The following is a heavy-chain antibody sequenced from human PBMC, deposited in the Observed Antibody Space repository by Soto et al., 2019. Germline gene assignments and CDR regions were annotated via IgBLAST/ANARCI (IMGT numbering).Heavy chain of an antibody. CDR1: GYTFTGYY. V-gene: IGHV1-2*02. J-gene: IGHJ5*02. Sequence: ASVKVSCKASGYTFTGYYMHWVRQAPGQGLEWMGWINPNSGGTNYAQKFQGRVTMTRDTSISTAYMELSRLRSDDTAVYYCARDRRPDYYDSSGYGNWFDPWGQGTLVTVPQ. CDR2: INPNSGGT. D-gene: IGHD3-22*01. CDR3: ARDRRPDYYDSSGYGNWFDP.